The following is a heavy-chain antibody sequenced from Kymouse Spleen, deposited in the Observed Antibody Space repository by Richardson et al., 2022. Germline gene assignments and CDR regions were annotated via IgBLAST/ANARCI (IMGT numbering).Heavy chain of an antibody. CDR3: ARHEVADYFDY. D-gene: IGHD5-12*01,IGHD6-19*01. CDR1: GGSISSSSYY. J-gene: IGHJ4*02. V-gene: IGHV4-39*01. Sequence: QLQLQESGPGLVKPSETLSLTCTVSGGSISSSSYYWGWIRQPPGKGLEWIGSIYYSGSTYYNPSLKSRVTISVDTSKNQFSLKLSSVTAADTAVYYCARHEVADYFDYWGQGTLVTVSS. CDR2: IYYSGST.